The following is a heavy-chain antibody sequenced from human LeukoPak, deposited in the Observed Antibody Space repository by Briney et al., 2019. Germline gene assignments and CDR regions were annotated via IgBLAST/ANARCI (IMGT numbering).Heavy chain of an antibody. D-gene: IGHD2-2*02. CDR1: GFTFSSYA. Sequence: GGSLRLSCAASGFTFSSYAMGWVRQAPGKGLEWVSAISGSGGSTYYADSVKGRFTISRDNSKNTLYLQMNSLRAEDTAVYYCAKDSDIVVVPAAIDFDYWGQGTLVTVSS. CDR3: AKDSDIVVVPAAIDFDY. V-gene: IGHV3-23*01. CDR2: ISGSGGST. J-gene: IGHJ4*02.